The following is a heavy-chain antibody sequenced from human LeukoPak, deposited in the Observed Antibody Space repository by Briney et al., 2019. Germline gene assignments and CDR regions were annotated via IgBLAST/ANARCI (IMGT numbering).Heavy chain of an antibody. CDR3: AREVSASGYCSSTSCKMNPDYFDY. CDR1: GGSIRSSSYY. V-gene: IGHV4-39*07. D-gene: IGHD2-2*01. J-gene: IGHJ4*02. CDR2: IYYSGST. Sequence: SETLSLTCTVSGGSIRSSSYYWGWIRQPPGKGLEWIGSIYYSGSTYYNPSLKSRVTISVDTSKNQFSLKLSSVTAADTAVYYCAREVSASGYCSSTSCKMNPDYFDYWGQGTLVTVSS.